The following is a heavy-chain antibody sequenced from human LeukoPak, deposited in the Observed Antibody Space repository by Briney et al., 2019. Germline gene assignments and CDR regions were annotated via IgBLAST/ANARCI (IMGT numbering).Heavy chain of an antibody. J-gene: IGHJ3*02. V-gene: IGHV1-46*01. Sequence: GASVKVSCKASGYTFTNYYMHWVRQAPGQGLECMGIINPSGFSTSYAQKFQGRVTMTRDTSTSTVYMELSSLRSEDTAVYYCARAYGDPDALDIWGQGTMVTVSS. CDR3: ARAYGDPDALDI. CDR1: GYTFTNYY. CDR2: INPSGFST. D-gene: IGHD4-17*01.